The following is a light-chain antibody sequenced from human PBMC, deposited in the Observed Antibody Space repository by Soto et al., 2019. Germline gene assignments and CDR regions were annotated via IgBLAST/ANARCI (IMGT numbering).Light chain of an antibody. CDR2: GTS. CDR3: QQYVTTPRT. CDR1: QTVAYTS. Sequence: EIVLTQSPGILSLSPGARATLSFRASQTVAYTSLAWYQQRPGQAPRLLIYGTSTRATGTPDRFIGSGSGTAFTLTISRLEPEDFAVYYCQQYVTTPRTCGQGTKVE. J-gene: IGKJ1*01. V-gene: IGKV3-20*01.